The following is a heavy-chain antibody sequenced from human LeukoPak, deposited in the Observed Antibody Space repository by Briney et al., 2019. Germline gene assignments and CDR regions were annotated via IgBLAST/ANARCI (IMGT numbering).Heavy chain of an antibody. CDR3: ARDPFSRGFGAFDV. Sequence: GGSLRLSCAASGFTFNTFWMTWVRQAPGKGLEWVANINEDGSEKVYLDSLKGRITVSRDNAENTVHLQMDSLRVEDTALYYCARDPFSRGFGAFDVWGQGTMVTVSS. D-gene: IGHD2-2*01. CDR1: GFTFNTFW. V-gene: IGHV3-7*04. CDR2: INEDGSEK. J-gene: IGHJ3*01.